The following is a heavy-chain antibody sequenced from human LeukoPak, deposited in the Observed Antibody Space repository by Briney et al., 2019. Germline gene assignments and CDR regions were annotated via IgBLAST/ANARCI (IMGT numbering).Heavy chain of an antibody. CDR2: INGSGGST. V-gene: IGHV3-23*01. Sequence: GGSLRLSCAASGFTFSSYAMSWVRQAPGKGLEWVSAINGSGGSTYYADSVKGRFTISRDNSKNTLYLQMNSLRAEDTAVYYCAFRGSHTSFDYWGQGTLVTVSS. D-gene: IGHD5-12*01. CDR3: AFRGSHTSFDY. CDR1: GFTFSSYA. J-gene: IGHJ4*02.